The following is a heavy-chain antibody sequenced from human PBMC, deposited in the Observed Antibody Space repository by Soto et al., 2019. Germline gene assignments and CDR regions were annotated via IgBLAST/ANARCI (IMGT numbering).Heavy chain of an antibody. CDR1: GFTFSSYG. D-gene: IGHD6-13*01. CDR3: AREGTAAGPDYYYYYGMDV. J-gene: IGHJ6*02. V-gene: IGHV3-33*01. CDR2: IWYDGSNK. Sequence: QVQLVESGGGVVQPGRSLRLSCAASGFTFSSYGMHWVRQAPGKGLEWVAVIWYDGSNKYYADSVNGRFTISRDNSKNTLYLQMNSLRAEDTAVYYCAREGTAAGPDYYYYYGMDVWGQGTTVTVSS.